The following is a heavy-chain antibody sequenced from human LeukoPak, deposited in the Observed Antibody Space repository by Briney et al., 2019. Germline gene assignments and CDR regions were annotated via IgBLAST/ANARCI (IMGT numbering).Heavy chain of an antibody. Sequence: PGSSLRLSCAASGFTFSSYAMHWVRQAPGKGLEWVAVISYDGSNKYYADSVKGRFTISRDNSKNTLYLQMNSLRAEDTAVYYCETGLGIVVVITQEIDYWGQGTLVTVSS. CDR1: GFTFSSYA. D-gene: IGHD3-22*01. J-gene: IGHJ4*02. CDR3: ETGLGIVVVITQEIDY. V-gene: IGHV3-30-3*01. CDR2: ISYDGSNK.